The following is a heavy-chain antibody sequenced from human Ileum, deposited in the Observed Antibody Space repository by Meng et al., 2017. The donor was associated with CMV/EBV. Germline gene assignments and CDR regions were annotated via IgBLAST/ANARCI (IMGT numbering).Heavy chain of an antibody. V-gene: IGHV3-21*06. J-gene: IGHJ6*02. Sequence: GESLKISCGASGFIFSSFNMHWVRQPPGKGLEWVSFISSGNSLKHYSESLKGRFTISRDNANNLLYLQMNSLRAEDTAVYHCVRESHYHYYGMDLWGQGNTVTVSS. CDR3: VRESHYHYYGMDL. CDR1: GFIFSSFN. CDR2: ISSGNSLK.